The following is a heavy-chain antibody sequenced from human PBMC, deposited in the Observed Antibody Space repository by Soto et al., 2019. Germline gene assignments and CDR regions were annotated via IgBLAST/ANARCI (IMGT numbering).Heavy chain of an antibody. V-gene: IGHV3-33*01. Sequence: PGGSLRLSCAASGFTFSSYGMHWVRQAPGKXLEWVAVIWYDGSNKYYADPVKGRFTISRDNSKNTLYLQMNSLRAEDTAVYYCARVAMSSGYYYYYYRIDVWGQGTTVTVPS. CDR3: ARVAMSSGYYYYYYRIDV. CDR2: IWYDGSNK. CDR1: GFTFSSYG. D-gene: IGHD3-22*01. J-gene: IGHJ6*02.